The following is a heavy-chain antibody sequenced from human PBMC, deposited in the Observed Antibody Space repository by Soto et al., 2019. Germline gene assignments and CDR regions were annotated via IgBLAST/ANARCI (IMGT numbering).Heavy chain of an antibody. Sequence: ASVKVSCKASGYTFTSYDINWVRQATGQGLEWMGWINAGNGNTKYSQKFQGRVTITRDTSASTAYMELSSLRSEDTAVYYCARVEGYCSSTSCYPNWFDPWGQRTPVTVSS. CDR1: GYTFTSYD. V-gene: IGHV1-3*01. D-gene: IGHD2-2*01. CDR2: INAGNGNT. CDR3: ARVEGYCSSTSCYPNWFDP. J-gene: IGHJ5*02.